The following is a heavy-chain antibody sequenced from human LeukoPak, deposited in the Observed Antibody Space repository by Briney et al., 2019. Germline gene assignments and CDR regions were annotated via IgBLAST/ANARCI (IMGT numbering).Heavy chain of an antibody. D-gene: IGHD6-13*01. CDR2: INPNSGGT. CDR1: GYTFTGYY. Sequence: GASVKISCKASGYTFTGYYMHWVRQAPGQGLEWMGWINPNSGGTNYAQKFQSRVTMTRDTSISTAYMELSRLRSDDTAVYYCARGPSIVAGVAGGYWGQGTLVTVSS. J-gene: IGHJ4*02. CDR3: ARGPSIVAGVAGGY. V-gene: IGHV1-2*02.